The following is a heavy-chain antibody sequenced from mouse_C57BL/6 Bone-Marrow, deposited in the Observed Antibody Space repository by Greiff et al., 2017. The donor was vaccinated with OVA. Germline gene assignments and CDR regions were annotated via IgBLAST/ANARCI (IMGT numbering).Heavy chain of an antibody. V-gene: IGHV14-2*01. Sequence: VQLQQSGAELVKPGASVKLSCTASGFNIKDYYMHWVKQRTEQGLEWIGRIDPEDGETKYAPKFQGKATITADTSSSTAYMQLSSLTSEDSAVYYCAIRGVYYGSSYGGYYAMDYWGQGTSVTVSS. D-gene: IGHD1-1*01. J-gene: IGHJ4*01. CDR2: IDPEDGET. CDR1: GFNIKDYY. CDR3: AIRGVYYGSSYGGYYAMDY.